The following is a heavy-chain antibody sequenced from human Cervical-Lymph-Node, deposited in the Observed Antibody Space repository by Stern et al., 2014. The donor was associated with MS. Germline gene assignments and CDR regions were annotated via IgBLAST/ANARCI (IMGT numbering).Heavy chain of an antibody. Sequence: VQLVESGGGVVQPGTSLRLSCATSGFTFSRYAMHWVRQTPGKGLEWLVVKAYDEKNENYADSVRGRFTISRDNSKKMLYLQMDSLTIDDTAVYYCVPGSGAFDSWGQGTLVIVSS. V-gene: IGHV3-30*03. D-gene: IGHD3-10*01. CDR1: GFTFSRYA. J-gene: IGHJ4*02. CDR3: VPGSGAFDS. CDR2: KAYDEKNE.